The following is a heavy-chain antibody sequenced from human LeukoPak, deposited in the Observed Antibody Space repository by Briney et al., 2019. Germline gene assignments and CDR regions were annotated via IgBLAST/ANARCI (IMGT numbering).Heavy chain of an antibody. Sequence: PSEALSLTSTVSGGSIVSSIYYSGWSRQPPREGLEGVGSIYYGGSTYYNPSLKSRVTITVETSTNQCSLKLSSVTAADTAVYYCARRDYESPPDYWGQGTLVTVSS. J-gene: IGHJ4*02. CDR1: GGSIVSSIYY. CDR2: IYYGGST. V-gene: IGHV4-39*01. D-gene: IGHD3-22*01. CDR3: ARRDYESPPDY.